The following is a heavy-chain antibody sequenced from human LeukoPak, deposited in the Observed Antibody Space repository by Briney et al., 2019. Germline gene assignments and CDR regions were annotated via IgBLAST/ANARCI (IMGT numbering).Heavy chain of an antibody. Sequence: ASETLSLTCTVSGGSISSGSYFWSWIRQPAGKGLEWIGRIYTNGGPSYNPSLKSRITISPDTPKNQFSLKLSSVTAADTAVYYCARELAGYGKLDYWGQGILVTVSS. D-gene: IGHD5-12*01. CDR2: IYTNGGP. V-gene: IGHV4-61*02. CDR3: ARELAGYGKLDY. J-gene: IGHJ4*02. CDR1: GGSISSGSYF.